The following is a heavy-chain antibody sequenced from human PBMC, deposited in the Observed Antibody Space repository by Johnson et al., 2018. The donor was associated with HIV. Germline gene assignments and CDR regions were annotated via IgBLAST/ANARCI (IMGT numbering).Heavy chain of an antibody. J-gene: IGHJ3*02. CDR1: GFTVSSNY. D-gene: IGHD3-16*02. CDR3: ARGPIADDAFDI. V-gene: IGHV3-30*02. CDR2: IRYDGSNK. Sequence: QVQLVESGGGLIQPGGSLRLSCAASGFTVSSNYMSWVRQAPGKGLEWVAFIRYDGSNKYYTDSVKGRFTISRDNSKNTLYLQMNSLRAEDTAVYFCARGPIADDAFDIWGQGTMVTVSS.